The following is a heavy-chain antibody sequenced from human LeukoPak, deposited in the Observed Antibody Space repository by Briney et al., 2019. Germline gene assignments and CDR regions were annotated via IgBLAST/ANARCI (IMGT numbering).Heavy chain of an antibody. CDR3: ARDRGVGVLRYFDWPSGY. Sequence: ASVKVSCKASGYTLTGYYMHWVRQAPGQGLEWMGWINPNSGGTNYAQKFQGRVTMTRDTSISTAYMELSRLRSDDTAVYYCARDRGVGVLRYFDWPSGYWGQGTLVTVSS. CDR1: GYTLTGYY. V-gene: IGHV1-2*02. D-gene: IGHD3-9*01. CDR2: INPNSGGT. J-gene: IGHJ4*02.